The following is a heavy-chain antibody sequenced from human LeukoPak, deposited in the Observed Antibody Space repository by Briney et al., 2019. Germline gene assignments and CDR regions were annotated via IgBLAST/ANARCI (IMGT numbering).Heavy chain of an antibody. CDR3: ARGGGDFYYMDV. D-gene: IGHD1-26*01. CDR1: GGSLSGYY. Sequence: PSETLSLTCGVYGGSLSGYYWSWIRQPPEKGLEWIGEINHSGSTNYNPSLKTRVIISVGTSKNQFSLKLSSVTAADTAVYYCARGGGDFYYMDVWDIGTTVTVSS. V-gene: IGHV4-34*01. CDR2: INHSGST. J-gene: IGHJ6*03.